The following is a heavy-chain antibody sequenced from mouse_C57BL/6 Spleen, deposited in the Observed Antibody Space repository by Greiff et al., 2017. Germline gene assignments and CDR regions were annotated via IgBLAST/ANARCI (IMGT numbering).Heavy chain of an antibody. Sequence: EVKLQQSGPELVKPGASVKISCKASGYSFTGYFMNWVMQSHGKSLEWIGRINPYNGDTFYNQKFKGKATLTVDKSSSTAHMELRSLTSEDSAVYYCARSRELTYYFDYWGQGTTLTVSS. V-gene: IGHV1-20*01. D-gene: IGHD4-1*01. CDR3: ARSRELTYYFDY. CDR2: INPYNGDT. J-gene: IGHJ2*01. CDR1: GYSFTGYF.